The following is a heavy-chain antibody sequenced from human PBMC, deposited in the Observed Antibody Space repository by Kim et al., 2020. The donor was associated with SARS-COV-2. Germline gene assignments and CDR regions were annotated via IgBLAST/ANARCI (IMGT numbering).Heavy chain of an antibody. Sequence: ASVKVSCKASGYTFTSYDINWVRQATGQGLEWLGWMNPNSGNTGYAQKFQGRVTMTSNTATRTAYMELTSLKFEDTAVYYCAKANAPAIPALDYWGQGSLVTVSS. CDR1: GYTFTSYD. J-gene: IGHJ4*02. CDR3: AKANAPAIPALDY. V-gene: IGHV1-8*01. D-gene: IGHD2-21*02. CDR2: MNPNSGNT.